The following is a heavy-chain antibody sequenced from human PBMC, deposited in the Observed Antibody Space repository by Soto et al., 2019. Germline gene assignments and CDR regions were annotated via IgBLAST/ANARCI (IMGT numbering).Heavy chain of an antibody. CDR3: AREYGSGWYYAGADSVRGMDV. Sequence: EVQLVESGGGLVQPGGSLRLSCAASGFTFSSYWMHWVRQAPGKGLVWVSRINSDGSSTSYADSVKGRCTTTRDNANNTLSLQRNSLRSEDTAVYYCAREYGSGWYYAGADSVRGMDVWGQRTTVTVSS. J-gene: IGHJ6*02. CDR2: INSDGSST. CDR1: GFTFSSYW. D-gene: IGHD6-19*01. V-gene: IGHV3-74*01.